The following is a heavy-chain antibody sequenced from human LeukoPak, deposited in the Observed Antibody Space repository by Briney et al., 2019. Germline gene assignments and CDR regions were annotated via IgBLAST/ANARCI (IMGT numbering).Heavy chain of an antibody. D-gene: IGHD3-10*01. CDR2: IYYSGST. Sequence: KSSETLSLTCTVSGGSISSYYWSWIRQPPGKGLEWIGYIYYSGSTNYNPSLKSRVTISVDTSKNQFSMKLSSVTAADTAVYYCARDRGAEYGSGSYYSFDYWGQGTLVTVSS. CDR3: ARDRGAEYGSGSYYSFDY. CDR1: GGSISSYY. J-gene: IGHJ4*02. V-gene: IGHV4-59*12.